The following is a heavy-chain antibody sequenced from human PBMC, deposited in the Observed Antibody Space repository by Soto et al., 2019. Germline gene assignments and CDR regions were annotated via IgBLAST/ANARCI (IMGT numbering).Heavy chain of an antibody. CDR1: GFTFSSYA. D-gene: IGHD2-15*01. V-gene: IGHV3-23*01. Sequence: QPGGSLRLSCAASGFTFSSYAMSWVRQAPGKGLEWVSAISGSGGSTYYADSVKGRFTISRDNSKNTLYLQMNSLRAEDTAVYYCARPVVVAAKINDAFDIWGQGTMVTVSS. CDR2: ISGSGGST. J-gene: IGHJ3*02. CDR3: ARPVVVAAKINDAFDI.